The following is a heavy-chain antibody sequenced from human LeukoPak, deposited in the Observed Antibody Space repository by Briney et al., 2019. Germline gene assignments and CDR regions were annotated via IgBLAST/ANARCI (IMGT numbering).Heavy chain of an antibody. J-gene: IGHJ6*02. CDR2: MHYRGNT. CDR1: GGSISSGTYY. V-gene: IGHV4-39*01. CDR3: ARHGIRNYGMDV. D-gene: IGHD1-26*01. Sequence: SETLSLTCSVSGGSISSGTYYWGWIRQPPGKGLEWIGTMHYRGNTYYNPSLKSRATISADTSKTQFSLRLSSVTAADTAVYYCARHGIRNYGMDVWGQGTTVTVSS.